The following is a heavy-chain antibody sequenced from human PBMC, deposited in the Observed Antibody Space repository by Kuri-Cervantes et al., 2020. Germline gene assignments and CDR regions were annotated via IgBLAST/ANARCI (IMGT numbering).Heavy chain of an antibody. CDR3: TTDSEDVAFDI. V-gene: IGHV3-73*01. CDR1: GFTFSGSA. D-gene: IGHD4-11*01. Sequence: GESLKISCAASGFTFSGSAIHWVRQASGKGLEWVGRIRSKANSYATASAASVKGRFTISRDDSKNTLYLQMNSLKTEDTAVYYCTTDSEDVAFDIWGQGTMVTVSS. CDR2: IRSKANSYAT. J-gene: IGHJ3*02.